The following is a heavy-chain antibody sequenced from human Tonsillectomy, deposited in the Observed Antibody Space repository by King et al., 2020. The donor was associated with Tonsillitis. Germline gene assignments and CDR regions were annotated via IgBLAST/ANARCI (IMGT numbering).Heavy chain of an antibody. D-gene: IGHD4-23*01. V-gene: IGHV3-20*04. CDR3: ARGRGGP. CDR2: INWKGGST. J-gene: IGHJ5*02. CDR1: GFTFGDYG. Sequence: VQLVESGGGVVRPGESLRLSCAASGFTFGDYGMSWVRHTPGKGLEWVSGINWKGGSTGYADSVKGRFTISRDSAKNSLYLQMNSLRAEDTAFYYCARGRGGPWGQGTLVTVSS.